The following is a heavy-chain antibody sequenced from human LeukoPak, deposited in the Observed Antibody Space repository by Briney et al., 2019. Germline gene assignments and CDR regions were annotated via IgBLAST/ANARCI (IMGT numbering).Heavy chain of an antibody. Sequence: QPGGSLRLSCAASGFTVSSNYMSWVRQAPGKGLEWVSVIYSGGSTYYADSVKGRFTISRDNSKNTLYLQMNSLRAEDTAVYYCARDSSGGYYEAPFDYWGQGTLVTVSS. D-gene: IGHD3-22*01. J-gene: IGHJ4*02. CDR1: GFTVSSNY. CDR2: IYSGGST. CDR3: ARDSSGGYYEAPFDY. V-gene: IGHV3-53*01.